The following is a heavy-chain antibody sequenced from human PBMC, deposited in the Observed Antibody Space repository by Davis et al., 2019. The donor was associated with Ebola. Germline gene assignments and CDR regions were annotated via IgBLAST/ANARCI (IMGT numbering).Heavy chain of an antibody. CDR1: GFTFRNYW. V-gene: IGHV3-7*03. CDR3: ARGSRNMDV. Sequence: GESLKISCAASGFTFRNYWMSWVRQAPGKGLEWVAKIKEDGSEKLEVDSVKGRFTISRDNAKDSLYLQMNSLRAEDTAVYYCARGSRNMDVWGQGTTVTVSS. CDR2: IKEDGSEK. J-gene: IGHJ6*02.